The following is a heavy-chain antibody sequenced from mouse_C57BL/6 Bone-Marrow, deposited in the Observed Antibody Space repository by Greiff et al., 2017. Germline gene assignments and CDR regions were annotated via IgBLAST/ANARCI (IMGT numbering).Heavy chain of an antibody. CDR1: GYTFTDYY. Sequence: VQLQQSGPELVKPGASVKISCKASGYTFTDYYINWVKQRPGQGLEWIGWIFPGSGSTYYNEKFKGKATLTVDKSSSTAYMLLSSLTSEDSAVYFCAREIYYGYDAWFAYWGQGTLVTVSA. J-gene: IGHJ3*01. CDR2: IFPGSGST. V-gene: IGHV1-75*01. CDR3: AREIYYGYDAWFAY. D-gene: IGHD2-2*01.